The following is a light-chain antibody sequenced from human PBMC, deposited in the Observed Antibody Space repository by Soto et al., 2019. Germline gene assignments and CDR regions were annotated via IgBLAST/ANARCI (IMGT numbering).Light chain of an antibody. V-gene: IGKV3-20*01. J-gene: IGKJ2*02. CDR2: GAS. CDR1: QTVSSNY. CDR3: QQSGSSPCT. Sequence: EIVLTQSPGTLSLSPGERATLSCRASQTVSSNYLAWYRQKPGQAPRLLIYGASSRATGIPDRVSGSGSGPDFTLTISRLEPEDFAVYYCQQSGSSPCTFGQGTKLEIK.